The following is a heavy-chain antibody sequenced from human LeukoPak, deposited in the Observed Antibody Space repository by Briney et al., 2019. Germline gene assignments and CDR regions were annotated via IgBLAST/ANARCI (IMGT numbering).Heavy chain of an antibody. CDR2: INPNSGGT. CDR1: GYTFTGYY. D-gene: IGHD5-12*01. CDR3: ARDLGVVVDTTPDY. Sequence: ASVKVSCKASGYTFTGYYMHWVRQAPGQGLEWMGWINPNSGGTNYAQKFQGRVTMTRDTSISTAYMELSRLRSDDTAVYYCARDLGVVVDTTPDYWGQGTLVTVSS. V-gene: IGHV1-2*02. J-gene: IGHJ4*02.